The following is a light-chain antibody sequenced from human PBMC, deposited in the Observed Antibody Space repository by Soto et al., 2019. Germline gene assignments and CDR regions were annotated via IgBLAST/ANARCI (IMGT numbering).Light chain of an antibody. CDR2: GAS. Sequence: EMVMTQYPDTLSVSPGETVTLPCRASQSIRTNLAWYQHKSGQSPRLLIYGASNRATGFPARFSGSGSGTEFTLTISSLQSEDFAVYYCQQYNDNWPTFGQGTKVDIK. CDR1: QSIRTN. CDR3: QQYNDNWPT. J-gene: IGKJ1*01. V-gene: IGKV3-15*01.